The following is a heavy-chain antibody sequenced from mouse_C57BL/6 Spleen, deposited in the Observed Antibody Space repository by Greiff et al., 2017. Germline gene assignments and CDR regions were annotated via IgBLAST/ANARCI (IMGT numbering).Heavy chain of an antibody. CDR1: GYTFTSYW. V-gene: IGHV1-69*01. Sequence: QVQLQQPGAELVMPGASVKLSCKASGYTFTSYWMHWVKQRPGQGLEWIGEIDPSDSYTNYNQKFKDKSTLTVDKSSSTAYMQLSSLTSEDSAVXYCVRGEDGISWFAYWGQGTLVTVSA. D-gene: IGHD2-1*01. CDR3: VRGEDGISWFAY. CDR2: IDPSDSYT. J-gene: IGHJ3*01.